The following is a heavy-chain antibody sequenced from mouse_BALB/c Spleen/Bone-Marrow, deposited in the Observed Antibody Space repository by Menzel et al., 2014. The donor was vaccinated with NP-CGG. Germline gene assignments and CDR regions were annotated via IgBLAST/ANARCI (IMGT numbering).Heavy chain of an antibody. D-gene: IGHD2-14*01. Sequence: VQLKESGAELVKPGASVKLSCTASGFNIKDTYLHWVKQRPERGLDWIGRIDPAIFTKYDPKFQGKATITADTSSNTAYLHLSSPTSEDTAVYYCASYRYGWYFDVWGAGTTVTVSS. V-gene: IGHV14-3*02. CDR2: IDPAIFT. CDR3: ASYRYGWYFDV. CDR1: GFNIKDTY. J-gene: IGHJ1*01.